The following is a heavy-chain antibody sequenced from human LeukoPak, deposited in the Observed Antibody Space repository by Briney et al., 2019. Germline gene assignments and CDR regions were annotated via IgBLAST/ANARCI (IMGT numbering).Heavy chain of an antibody. Sequence: PSETLSLTCTVSGDPVSSGDFHWSWIRQSPGRGLQWIAYTHYTGSSNYSPSLRSRVTISMDTSKNQFSLNLNSVTAADTAVYYCARQLAQAEGRAFDIWGQGTKVTVSS. CDR1: GDPVSSGDFH. CDR3: ARQLAQAEGRAFDI. J-gene: IGHJ3*02. V-gene: IGHV4-61*08. CDR2: THYTGSS. D-gene: IGHD6-19*01.